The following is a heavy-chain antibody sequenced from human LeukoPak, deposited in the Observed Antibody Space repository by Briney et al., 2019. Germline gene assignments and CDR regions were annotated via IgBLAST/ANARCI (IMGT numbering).Heavy chain of an antibody. CDR1: GFTFSSYA. Sequence: GSLRLSCAASGFTFSSYAMHWVRQAPGKGLEWVAVISYDGSNKYYADSVKGRFTISRDNSKNTLYLQMNSLRAEDTAVYYCARDSLYGSGSYYGYWGQGTLVTVSS. D-gene: IGHD3-10*01. V-gene: IGHV3-30-3*01. CDR3: ARDSLYGSGSYYGY. CDR2: ISYDGSNK. J-gene: IGHJ4*02.